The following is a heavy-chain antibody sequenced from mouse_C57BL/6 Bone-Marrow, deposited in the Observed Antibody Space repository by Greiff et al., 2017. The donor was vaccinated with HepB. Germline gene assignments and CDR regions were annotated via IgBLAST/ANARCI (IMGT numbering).Heavy chain of an antibody. CDR3: ARSPLITTVVASYYFDY. D-gene: IGHD1-1*01. V-gene: IGHV1-59*01. Sequence: QVQLQQPGAELVRPGTSVKLSCKASGYTFTSYWMHWVKQRPGQGLEWIGVIDPSDSYTNYNQKFKGKATLTVDTSSSTAYMQLSSLTSEDSAVYYCARSPLITTVVASYYFDYWGQGTTLTVSS. J-gene: IGHJ2*01. CDR2: IDPSDSYT. CDR1: GYTFTSYW.